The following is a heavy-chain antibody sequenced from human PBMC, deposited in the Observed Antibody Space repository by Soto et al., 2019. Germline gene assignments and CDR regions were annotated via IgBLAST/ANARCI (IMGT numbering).Heavy chain of an antibody. V-gene: IGHV3-23*01. CDR2: ITGSGGST. Sequence: LRLSCAASGFTFGTYAMNWVRQAPGKGLEWVSGITGSGGSTYYADSVKGRFTISRDNSKNTLYLQMNSLRADDTAVYYCAKDRSVDTRDWFDPWGQGTLVTVSS. D-gene: IGHD5-18*01. CDR3: AKDRSVDTRDWFDP. J-gene: IGHJ5*02. CDR1: GFTFGTYA.